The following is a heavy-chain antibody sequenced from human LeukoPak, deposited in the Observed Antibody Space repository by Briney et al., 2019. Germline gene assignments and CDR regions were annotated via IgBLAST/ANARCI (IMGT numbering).Heavy chain of an antibody. J-gene: IGHJ6*03. D-gene: IGHD3-22*01. Sequence: ASVKVSCKASGGTFSNFAISWVRQDPGQGLEWMGGIIPMSGKANYAQKFQGRVTITADESTSTAYMGLSSLRSEDTAVYYCASGEPYYYGSFHYYYMDVWGKGTTVTISS. CDR3: ASGEPYYYGSFHYYYMDV. CDR1: GGTFSNFA. V-gene: IGHV1-69*01. CDR2: IIPMSGKA.